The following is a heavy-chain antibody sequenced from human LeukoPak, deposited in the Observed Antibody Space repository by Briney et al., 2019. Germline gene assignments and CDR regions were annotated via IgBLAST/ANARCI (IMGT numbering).Heavy chain of an antibody. D-gene: IGHD4-23*01. V-gene: IGHV1-8*03. Sequence: ASVKVSCKASGYTSTSYDINWVRQATGQGLEWMGWMNPNSGNTGYAQKFQGRVTITRNTSISTAYMELSSPRSEDTAVYYCARGPRWAKTNFDYWGQGTLVTVSS. CDR3: ARGPRWAKTNFDY. J-gene: IGHJ4*02. CDR1: GYTSTSYD. CDR2: MNPNSGNT.